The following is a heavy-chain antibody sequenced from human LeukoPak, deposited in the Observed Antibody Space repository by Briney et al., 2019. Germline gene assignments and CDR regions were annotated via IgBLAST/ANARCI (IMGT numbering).Heavy chain of an antibody. CDR2: ISSNGGST. V-gene: IGHV3-64*01. CDR1: GFTFSSYA. CDR3: ARVMAAAAD. Sequence: QPGGSLRLSCAASGFTFSSYAMHWVRQAPGKGLEYVSAISSNGGSTYYANSVKGRFTISRDNSKNSLYLQMNSLRAEDTAVYYCARVMAAAADWGQGTLVTVSS. J-gene: IGHJ4*02. D-gene: IGHD6-13*01.